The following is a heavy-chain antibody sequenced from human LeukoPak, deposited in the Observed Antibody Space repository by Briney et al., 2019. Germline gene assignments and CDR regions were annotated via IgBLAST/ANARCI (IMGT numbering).Heavy chain of an antibody. D-gene: IGHD2-2*02. J-gene: IGHJ6*04. Sequence: SVKVSCKASGGTFSSYAISWVRQAPGQGLEWMGGIIPIFGTANYAQKFQGRDTITADESTSTAYMELSSLRSEDTAVYYCARWEYQLLYAPDVWGKGTTVTVSS. CDR1: GGTFSSYA. CDR2: IIPIFGTA. V-gene: IGHV1-69*01. CDR3: ARWEYQLLYAPDV.